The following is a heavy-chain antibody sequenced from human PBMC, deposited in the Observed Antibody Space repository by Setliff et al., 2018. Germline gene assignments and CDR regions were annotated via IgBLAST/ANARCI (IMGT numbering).Heavy chain of an antibody. D-gene: IGHD2-2*01. CDR3: ARGGCSATSCLDY. Sequence: LRLSCAASDFIFNNAWMNWVRQAPGKGLEWVGRIRTKTDGGTADYAAPVKGRFIISRDDSKNLVFLQMNSLKTEDTAVYYCARGGCSATSCLDYWGQGILVTVSS. CDR2: IRTKTDGGTA. V-gene: IGHV3-15*07. J-gene: IGHJ4*02. CDR1: DFIFNNAW.